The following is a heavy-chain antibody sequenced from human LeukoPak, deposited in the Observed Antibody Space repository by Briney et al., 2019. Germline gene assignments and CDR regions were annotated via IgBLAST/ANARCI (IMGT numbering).Heavy chain of an antibody. CDR1: GGSFSGYH. V-gene: IGHV4-34*01. J-gene: IGHJ4*02. Sequence: SETLSLTCAVYGGSFSGYHWSWIRQPPGKGLEWIGEINHRGSTNYNPSLKSRVTISVDTSKNQFSLRLSSVTAADTAVYYCARHRYTSSSSYFDFWGQGTLVTVSS. CDR2: INHRGST. CDR3: ARHRYTSSSSYFDF. D-gene: IGHD6-6*01.